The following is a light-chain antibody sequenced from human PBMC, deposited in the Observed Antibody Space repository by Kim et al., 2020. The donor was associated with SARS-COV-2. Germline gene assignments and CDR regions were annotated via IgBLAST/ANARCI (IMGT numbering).Light chain of an antibody. CDR2: GVS. CDR3: KLYNKWPPWT. J-gene: IGKJ1*01. Sequence: PGESAPLPCRASQRVSSTSAWSQPNPGQAPRPRISGVSTRATALPARFSCSGSGTEFTLAFSRLHSGDFAFYYCKLYNKWPPWTFGQGTQVEIK. CDR1: QRVSST. V-gene: IGKV3-15*01.